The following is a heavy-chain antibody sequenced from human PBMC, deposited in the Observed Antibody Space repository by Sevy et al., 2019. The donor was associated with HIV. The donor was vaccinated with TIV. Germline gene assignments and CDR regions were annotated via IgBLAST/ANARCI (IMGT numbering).Heavy chain of an antibody. CDR3: ARESYYDSSGYFDY. CDR2: ISSSSSYI. J-gene: IGHJ4*02. V-gene: IGHV3-21*01. D-gene: IGHD3-22*01. CDR1: GFTFSTYR. Sequence: GGSLRLSCAASGFTFSTYRMNWVRQAPGKGLEWVSSISSSSSYIYYADSVKGRFTISRDNAKNSLYLQMNSLRADDTTVYYCARESYYDSSGYFDYWGQGTLVTVSS.